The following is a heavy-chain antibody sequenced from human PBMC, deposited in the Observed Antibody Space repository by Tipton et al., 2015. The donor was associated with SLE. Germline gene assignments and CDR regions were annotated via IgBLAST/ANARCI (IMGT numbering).Heavy chain of an antibody. CDR1: GGSISSGDYY. CDR2: IYYSGST. CDR3: ARGPGGYSYGPFDY. V-gene: IGHV4-30-4*01. Sequence: TLSLTCTVSGGSISSGDYYWSWIRQPPGKGLEWIGYIYYSGSTYYNPSLKSRVTISVDTSKNQFSLKLSSVTAADTAVYYCARGPGGYSYGPFDYWGQGTLVTVSS. J-gene: IGHJ4*02. D-gene: IGHD5-18*01.